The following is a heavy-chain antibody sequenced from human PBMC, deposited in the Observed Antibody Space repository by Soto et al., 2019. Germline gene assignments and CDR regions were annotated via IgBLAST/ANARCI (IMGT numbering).Heavy chain of an antibody. V-gene: IGHV3-23*01. D-gene: IGHD1-1*01. Sequence: EVHLLESGGGLVQPGGSLRLSCAASGYSFSSYSMSWVRQAPGMGLEWVSAISGSGGSTYYADSVRGRFTISRDNSKNTLSLQMTSLRAEDTAVYYCAKASSSNVYNFDSGGQGTLVTVSS. CDR1: GYSFSSYS. J-gene: IGHJ4*02. CDR3: AKASSSNVYNFDS. CDR2: ISGSGGST.